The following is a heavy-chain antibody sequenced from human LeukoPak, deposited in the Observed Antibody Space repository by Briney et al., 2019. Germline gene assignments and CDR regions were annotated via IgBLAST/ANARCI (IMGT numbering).Heavy chain of an antibody. D-gene: IGHD4-17*01. Sequence: GGSLRLSCAASGFTVSSNYMSWVRQAPGKGLEWVSVIYSGGSTYCADSVKGRFTISRDNSKNTLYLQMNSLRAEDTAVYYCARGSDYGDYGYFDLWGRGNLVTVSS. CDR3: ARGSDYGDYGYFDL. J-gene: IGHJ2*01. CDR2: IYSGGST. V-gene: IGHV3-53*01. CDR1: GFTVSSNY.